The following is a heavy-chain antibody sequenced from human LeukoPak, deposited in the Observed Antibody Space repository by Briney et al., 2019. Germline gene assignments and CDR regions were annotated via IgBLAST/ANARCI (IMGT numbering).Heavy chain of an antibody. CDR3: ARDRPNRDGYNRPYYYYYGMDV. Sequence: ASVKVSCKASGYTFINYGIGWVRQAPGQGLEWMGIINPSGGSTSYAQKFQGRVTMTRDTSTSTVYMKLSSLRSEDTAVYYCARDRPNRDGYNRPYYYYYGMDVWGQGTTVTVSS. CDR1: GYTFINYG. V-gene: IGHV1-46*01. D-gene: IGHD5-24*01. J-gene: IGHJ6*02. CDR2: INPSGGST.